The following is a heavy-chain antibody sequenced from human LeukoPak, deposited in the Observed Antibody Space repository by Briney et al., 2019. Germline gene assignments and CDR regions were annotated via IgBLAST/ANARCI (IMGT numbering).Heavy chain of an antibody. CDR2: ISYDGSNK. CDR3: AKDGEATYSSGWYGYFDY. D-gene: IGHD6-19*01. Sequence: GGSLRLSCAASGFTFSSYGMHWVRQAPGKGLEWVAVISYDGSNKYYADSVKGRFTISRDNSKNTLYLRMNSLRAEDTAVYYCAKDGEATYSSGWYGYFDYWGQGTLVTVSS. CDR1: GFTFSSYG. V-gene: IGHV3-30*18. J-gene: IGHJ4*02.